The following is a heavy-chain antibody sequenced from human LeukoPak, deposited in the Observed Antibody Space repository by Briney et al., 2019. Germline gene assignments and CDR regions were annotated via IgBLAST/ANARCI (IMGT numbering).Heavy chain of an antibody. D-gene: IGHD3-22*01. CDR3: ARGGYYYYDSGVSPPNFDY. J-gene: IGHJ4*02. CDR1: GFTFSSYS. V-gene: IGHV3-21*01. CDR2: ISSSSSYI. Sequence: GGSLRLSCAASGFTFSSYSMNWVRQAPGKGLEWVSSISSSSSYIYYADSVKGRFTISRDNAKNSLYLQMNSLRAEDTAVYYWARGGYYYYDSGVSPPNFDYWGQGPLVTVSS.